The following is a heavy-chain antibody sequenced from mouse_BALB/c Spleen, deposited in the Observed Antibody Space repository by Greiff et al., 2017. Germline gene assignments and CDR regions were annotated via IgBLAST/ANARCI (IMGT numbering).Heavy chain of an antibody. V-gene: IGHV1-5*01. J-gene: IGHJ4*01. CDR3: TRGTITTASYAMDY. D-gene: IGHD1-2*01. CDR1: GYTFTSYW. CDR2: IYPGNSDT. Sequence: VQLQQSGTVLARPGASVKMSCKASGYTFTSYWMHWVKQRPGQGLEWIGAIYPGNSDTSYNQKFKGKAKLTAVTSTSTAYMELSSLTNEDSAVYYCTRGTITTASYAMDYWGQGTSVTVSS.